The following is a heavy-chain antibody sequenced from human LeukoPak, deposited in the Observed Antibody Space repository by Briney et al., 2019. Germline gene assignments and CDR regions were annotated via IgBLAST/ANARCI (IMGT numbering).Heavy chain of an antibody. Sequence: GGSLRLSCAASGLSFSAHWMTWVRQAPGKGLEWVANINEDGGLRYYVDSLKGRFTISRDNTNDSLYLQMISLRAEDTAVYYCASHYYDSSGYISYFDYWGQGTLVTVSS. V-gene: IGHV3-7*01. J-gene: IGHJ4*02. CDR2: INEDGGLR. CDR3: ASHYYDSSGYISYFDY. CDR1: GLSFSAHW. D-gene: IGHD3-22*01.